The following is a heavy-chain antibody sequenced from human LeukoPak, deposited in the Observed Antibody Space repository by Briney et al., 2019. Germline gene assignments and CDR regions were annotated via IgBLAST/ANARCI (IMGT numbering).Heavy chain of an antibody. CDR1: GFPFSSYG. D-gene: IGHD5-18*01. Sequence: GGSLRLSCAASGFPFSSYGMSWVRQAPGKGLEWVAVISYDGSSKYYADSVKGRFTISRDNSKNTLYLQMNSLRAEDTAVYYCARARSSYGYGDAFDIWGQGTMVTVSS. J-gene: IGHJ3*02. CDR2: ISYDGSSK. V-gene: IGHV3-30*03. CDR3: ARARSSYGYGDAFDI.